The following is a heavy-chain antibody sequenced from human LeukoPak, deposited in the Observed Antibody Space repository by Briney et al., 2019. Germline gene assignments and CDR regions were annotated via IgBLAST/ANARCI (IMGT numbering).Heavy chain of an antibody. D-gene: IGHD3-9*01. Sequence: ASVKVSCKASGYTFTGYYMHWVRQAPGRGLEWMGWISTYTGNTNYAQKLQGRVIMTTDTSTSTAYMELRSLRSDDTALYYCARACDWEYDVLTGYYRGGFLDYWGQGTLVTVSS. CDR2: ISTYTGNT. CDR1: GYTFTGYY. CDR3: ARACDWEYDVLTGYYRGGFLDY. J-gene: IGHJ4*02. V-gene: IGHV1-18*04.